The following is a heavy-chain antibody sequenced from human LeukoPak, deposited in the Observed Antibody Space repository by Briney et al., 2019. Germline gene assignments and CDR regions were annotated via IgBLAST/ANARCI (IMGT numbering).Heavy chain of an antibody. CDR1: GFTFSSYW. CDR2: IKKDGSEK. D-gene: IGHD3-22*01. Sequence: GGSLRLSCAASGFTFSSYWMSWVRQAPGKGLEWVANIKKDGSEKYYVDSVKGRFTISRDNAKNSLYLQMNSLRAEDTAVYYCARDLYRIVVVPHYLDYWGQGTLVTVSS. CDR3: ARDLYRIVVVPHYLDY. V-gene: IGHV3-7*01. J-gene: IGHJ4*02.